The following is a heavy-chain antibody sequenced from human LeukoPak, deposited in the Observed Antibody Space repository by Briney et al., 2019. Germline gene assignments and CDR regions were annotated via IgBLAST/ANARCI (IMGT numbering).Heavy chain of an antibody. CDR1: GGSISRYY. D-gene: IGHD6-13*01. CDR3: ARHRVGIAAADIEPYYFDY. J-gene: IGHJ4*02. CDR2: FLLSGST. V-gene: IGHV4-59*08. Sequence: ETLSLTCTVSGGSISRYYWRWIRQPPGKGLEWIGYFLLSGSTHYNRSLKSRVIITVDTSKNQFPLKLSSVTAADTAVYYCARHRVGIAAADIEPYYFDYWGQGTLVTDSP.